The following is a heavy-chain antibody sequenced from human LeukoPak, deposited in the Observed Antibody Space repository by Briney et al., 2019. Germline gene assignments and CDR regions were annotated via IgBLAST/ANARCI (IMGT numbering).Heavy chain of an antibody. CDR2: ITSSSSTL. Sequence: GGSLRLSCTASGFSFSIYSMNWVRQAPGRGPEGVSYITSSSSTLYYADSVRGRFTISRDNARNSLFLQMNGLRVEDTAVYYCARDSASPPVTFDYWGQGTLVTVSS. CDR3: ARDSASPPVTFDY. CDR1: GFSFSIYS. V-gene: IGHV3-48*04. J-gene: IGHJ4*02. D-gene: IGHD4-17*01.